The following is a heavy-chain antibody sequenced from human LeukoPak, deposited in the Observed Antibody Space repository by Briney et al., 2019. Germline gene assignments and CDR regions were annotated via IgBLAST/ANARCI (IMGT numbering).Heavy chain of an antibody. CDR1: GYTFTGYY. J-gene: IGHJ4*02. CDR3: ASGSPPFGY. D-gene: IGHD3-10*01. CDR2: INPNSGGT. Sequence: GASVKVSCKASGYTFTGYYVNWVRQAPGQGLEWMGWINPNSGGTRYAQKFQDRVTMTRDTSISTAYIELSRLRSDDTAMYYCASGSPPFGYWGQGTLVTVSS. V-gene: IGHV1-2*02.